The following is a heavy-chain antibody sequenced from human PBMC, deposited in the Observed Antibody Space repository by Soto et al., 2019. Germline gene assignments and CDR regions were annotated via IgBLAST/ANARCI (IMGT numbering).Heavy chain of an antibody. J-gene: IGHJ4*02. D-gene: IGHD2-2*01. CDR2: ISYDGSNK. CDR3: AKAGYCISTSCYSVCDY. CDR1: GFTFSSYG. Sequence: QVQLVESGGGVVQPGRSLRLSCAASGFTFSSYGMHWVRQAPGKGLEWVAVISYDGSNKYYADSVKGRFTISRDNSKNXXDLQMNSLRAEATAVYYCAKAGYCISTSCYSVCDYWGQGTLVTVSS. V-gene: IGHV3-30*18.